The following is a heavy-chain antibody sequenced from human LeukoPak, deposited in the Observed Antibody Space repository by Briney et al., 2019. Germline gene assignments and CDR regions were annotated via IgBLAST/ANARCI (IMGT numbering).Heavy chain of an antibody. Sequence: AGGSLRLSCAASGFTFSAYTMSWVRQAPGKGLEWVSGINWNGGSTGYADSVKGRFTISRDNAKNSLYLQMNSLRAEDTALYYCARGGVLLWFGELSHWGQGTLVTVSS. CDR2: INWNGGST. J-gene: IGHJ4*02. CDR3: ARGGVLLWFGELSH. V-gene: IGHV3-20*04. D-gene: IGHD3-10*01. CDR1: GFTFSAYT.